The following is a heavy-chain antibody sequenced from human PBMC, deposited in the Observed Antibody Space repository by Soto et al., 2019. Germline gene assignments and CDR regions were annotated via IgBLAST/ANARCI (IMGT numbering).Heavy chain of an antibody. D-gene: IGHD4-17*01. V-gene: IGHV4-61*01. J-gene: IGHJ4*02. Sequence: SETLSLTCSVSGGSVSNKTYYWSWIRQPPGKRLEWIGYVYYSGTTNYNPSLKSRVTISVDLSKNQFSLRLSSVTTADTALYYCARTTAVPNTLRSRYFFDCWGQGTLVTV. CDR1: GGSVSNKTYY. CDR2: VYYSGTT. CDR3: ARTTAVPNTLRSRYFFDC.